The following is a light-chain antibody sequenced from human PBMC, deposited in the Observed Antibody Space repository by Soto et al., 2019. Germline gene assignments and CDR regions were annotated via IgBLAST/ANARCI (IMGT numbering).Light chain of an antibody. J-gene: IGKJ4*01. V-gene: IGKV3-20*01. CDR2: DVS. CDR3: QQYGSSVGGT. Sequence: EIVLTQSPGTLSLSPGERATLSCRASQSVSSGYLAWYQQKPGQAPRLLIYDVSSRATGIPDRFSGSGSGTDFTLTISRLEPEDLAVYYCQQYGSSVGGTFGGGNKVEIK. CDR1: QSVSSGY.